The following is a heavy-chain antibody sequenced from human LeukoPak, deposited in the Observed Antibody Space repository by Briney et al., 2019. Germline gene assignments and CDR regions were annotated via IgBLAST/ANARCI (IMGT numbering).Heavy chain of an antibody. D-gene: IGHD3-3*01. V-gene: IGHV1-69*04. CDR3: ASGSYYDFWSGNGAFDI. CDR2: IIPIFGIA. CDR1: GGTFSSYA. Sequence: SVKVSCKASGGTFSSYAISWVRQAPGQGLEWMGRIIPIFGIANYAQKFQGRVTITADKSTSTAYMELSSLRSEDTAVYYCASGSYYDFWSGNGAFDIWGQGTMVSVSS. J-gene: IGHJ3*02.